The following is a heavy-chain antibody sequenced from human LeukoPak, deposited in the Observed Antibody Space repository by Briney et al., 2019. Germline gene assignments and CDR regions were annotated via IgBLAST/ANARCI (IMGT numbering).Heavy chain of an antibody. D-gene: IGHD5-24*01. J-gene: IGHJ4*02. CDR3: AREYRDGYNYYFDY. CDR1: GGSIRSYD. Sequence: RTSETLSLTCIVSGGSIRSYDWSWIRQPPGKGLEWIGYISYTGSTNYNPSLKSRVTMSGDTPKNQFSLKLSSVTAADTAVYYCAREYRDGYNYYFDYWGQGTLVTVSS. CDR2: ISYTGST. V-gene: IGHV4-59*01.